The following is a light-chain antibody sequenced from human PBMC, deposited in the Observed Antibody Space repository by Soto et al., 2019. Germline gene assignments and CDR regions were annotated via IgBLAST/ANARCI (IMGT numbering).Light chain of an antibody. CDR2: GSL. V-gene: IGKV1-39*01. CDR3: QQSYSPPQT. CDR1: ESISTY. Sequence: DIQMTQSPSSLSASVGDRISITCRASESISTYLNWYQQKSGEAPRLLIFGSLNLQSGVPSRFSGGGSGTDFTLTIRSLQPEDFATYYCQQSYSPPQTFGQGTSGEIK. J-gene: IGKJ1*01.